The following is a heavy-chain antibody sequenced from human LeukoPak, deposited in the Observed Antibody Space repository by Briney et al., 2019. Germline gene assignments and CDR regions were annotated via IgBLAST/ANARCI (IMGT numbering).Heavy chain of an antibody. D-gene: IGHD3-10*01. Sequence: SETLSLACAVYGGSFNGYFWSWIRQPPGKGLEWIGEINHSGSPNYNPSLKSRVTISVDTSKNQVSLKLNSVTAADTAVYYCARGPDSGSYYAWFDPWGQGTLVTVSS. J-gene: IGHJ5*02. CDR1: GGSFNGYF. CDR2: INHSGSP. V-gene: IGHV4-34*01. CDR3: ARGPDSGSYYAWFDP.